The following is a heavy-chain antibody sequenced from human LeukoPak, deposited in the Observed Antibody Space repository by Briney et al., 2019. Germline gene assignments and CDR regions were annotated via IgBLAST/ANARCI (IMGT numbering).Heavy chain of an antibody. CDR1: GFTFSSYA. Sequence: PGGSLRLSCAASGFTFSSYAMSWVRQAPGKGLECTSGFSGSGGSTYYADSVKGRFTISRDNSKNTLYLEMNSLRAEDTAVYYCAKDRVQLERPYWFDPWGQGTLVTVSS. D-gene: IGHD1-1*01. CDR2: FSGSGGST. V-gene: IGHV3-23*01. CDR3: AKDRVQLERPYWFDP. J-gene: IGHJ5*02.